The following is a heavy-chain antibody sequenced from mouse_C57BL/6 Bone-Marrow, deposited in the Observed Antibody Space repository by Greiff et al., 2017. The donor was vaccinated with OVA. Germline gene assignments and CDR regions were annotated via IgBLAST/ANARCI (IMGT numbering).Heavy chain of an antibody. CDR3: ARGGDYYGSSYGAY. Sequence: VQLQQPGTELVKPGASVKLSCKASGYTFTSYWMHWVKQRPGQGLEWIGNINPSNGGTSYNQKFKGKATLTVDQSSSTAYMELRSLTSEDSAVYYCARGGDYYGSSYGAYWGQGTLVTVSA. J-gene: IGHJ3*01. CDR1: GYTFTSYW. CDR2: INPSNGGT. D-gene: IGHD1-1*01. V-gene: IGHV1-53*01.